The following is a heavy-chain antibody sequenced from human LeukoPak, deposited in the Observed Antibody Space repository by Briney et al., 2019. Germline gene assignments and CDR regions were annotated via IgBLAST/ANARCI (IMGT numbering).Heavy chain of an antibody. V-gene: IGHV4-61*02. J-gene: IGHJ4*02. D-gene: IGHD4-17*01. Sequence: SETLSLTCTVSGGSISSGSYYWSWLRQRAGMGLEWIGRIYTSGSTNYNPSLKSRVTISADTAKNQFSLKLSSVTAGDTAVYFCARHNDYGDYLGDWGQGTLVTVSS. CDR1: GGSISSGSYY. CDR2: IYTSGST. CDR3: ARHNDYGDYLGD.